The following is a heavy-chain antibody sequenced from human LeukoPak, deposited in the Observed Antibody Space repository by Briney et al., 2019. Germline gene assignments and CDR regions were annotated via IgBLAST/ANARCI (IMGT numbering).Heavy chain of an antibody. D-gene: IGHD3-3*01. V-gene: IGHV3-30*04. J-gene: IGHJ4*02. CDR2: ISYDGSNK. CDR1: GFTFSSYA. Sequence: GGSLRLSCAASGFTFSSYAMHWVRQAPGKGLEWVAVISYDGSNKYYADSVKGRFTISRDNSKNTLYLQMNSLRAEDTAVYFCAKAKNDFWSGYYLDYWGQGTLVTVSS. CDR3: AKAKNDFWSGYYLDY.